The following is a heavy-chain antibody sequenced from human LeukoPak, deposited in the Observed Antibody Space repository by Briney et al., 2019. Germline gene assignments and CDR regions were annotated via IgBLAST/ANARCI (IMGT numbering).Heavy chain of an antibody. V-gene: IGHV3-48*03. Sequence: GGSLRLSCAASGFTFSSYEMNWVRQAPGKGLEWVSYISSSGSTIYYADSVKGRFTISRDNAKNSLYLQMNSLRAEDTAVYYCARRVYSNYINYYYYMDVWGKGTTVTVSS. CDR3: ARRVYSNYINYYYYMDV. CDR2: ISSSGSTI. J-gene: IGHJ6*03. CDR1: GFTFSSYE. D-gene: IGHD4-11*01.